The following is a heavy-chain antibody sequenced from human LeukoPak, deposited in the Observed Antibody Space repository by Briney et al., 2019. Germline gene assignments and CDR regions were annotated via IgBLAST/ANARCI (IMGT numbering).Heavy chain of an antibody. CDR1: GYTLTELS. CDR3: ATYLRIIGRWLQYY. D-gene: IGHD5-24*01. Sequence: GASVKVSCKVSGYTLTELSMPWVRQAPGKGLEWMGGFDPEDGETIYAQKFQGRVTMTEDTSTDTAYMELSSLRSEDTAVYYCATYLRIIGRWLQYYWGQGTLVTVSS. CDR2: FDPEDGET. J-gene: IGHJ4*02. V-gene: IGHV1-24*01.